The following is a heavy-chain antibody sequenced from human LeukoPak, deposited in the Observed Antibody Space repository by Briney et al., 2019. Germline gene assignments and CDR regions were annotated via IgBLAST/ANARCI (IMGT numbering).Heavy chain of an antibody. CDR2: IYYSGST. V-gene: IGHV4-59*11. CDR1: GGSISSPY. Sequence: SETLSLTCSVSGGSISSPYWNWIRQPPGKGLEWIGYIYYSGSTNYNPSLKSRVTISLHTSKTLFSLKLNSVTAADTAVYYCARAGWNNVYALDYWGQGTLVTVHS. J-gene: IGHJ4*02. D-gene: IGHD1/OR15-1a*01. CDR3: ARAGWNNVYALDY.